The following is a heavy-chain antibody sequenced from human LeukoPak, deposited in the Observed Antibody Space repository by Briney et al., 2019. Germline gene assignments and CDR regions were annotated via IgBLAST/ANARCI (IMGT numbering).Heavy chain of an antibody. CDR2: INPNSGGT. D-gene: IGHD4-11*01. Sequence: ASVKVSCKASGGTFSSYAISWVRQAPGQGLEWMGWINPNSGGTNYAQKFQGRVTMTRDTSISTAYMELSRLRSDDTAVYYCASYSNYVGYWGQGTLVTVSS. CDR1: GGTFSSYA. J-gene: IGHJ4*02. V-gene: IGHV1-2*02. CDR3: ASYSNYVGY.